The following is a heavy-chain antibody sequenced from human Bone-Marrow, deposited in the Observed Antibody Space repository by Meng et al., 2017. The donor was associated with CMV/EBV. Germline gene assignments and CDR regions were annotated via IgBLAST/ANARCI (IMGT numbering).Heavy chain of an antibody. CDR3: ARDKKGYAIFDY. CDR1: GFTFSSYS. CDR2: ISNSSSYI. J-gene: IGHJ4*02. D-gene: IGHD2-2*01. Sequence: GESLKISCAASGFTFSSYSMNWVRQAPGKGLEWVSSISNSSSYIYYADSVKGRFTISRDNAKNSLYLQMNSLRAEDTAVYYCARDKKGYAIFDYWGQGTLVTVSS. V-gene: IGHV3-21*01.